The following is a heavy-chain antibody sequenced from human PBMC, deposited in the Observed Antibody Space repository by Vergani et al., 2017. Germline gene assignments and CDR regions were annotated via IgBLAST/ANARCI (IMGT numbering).Heavy chain of an antibody. CDR3: VRRNNVVRETDYFDY. CDR2: IYSSGST. D-gene: IGHD3-10*01. Sequence: QVQLQESGPGLLKPSQTLSLTCSVAGDSISSGNYYWNWIRQPAGKGLEWMGRIYSSGSTSYNPSFKSRITMSLDTSKNQFSLSLSSVTAADTAVYYCVRRNNVVRETDYFDYWGQGILVTVSS. CDR1: GDSISSGNYY. J-gene: IGHJ4*02. V-gene: IGHV4-61*02.